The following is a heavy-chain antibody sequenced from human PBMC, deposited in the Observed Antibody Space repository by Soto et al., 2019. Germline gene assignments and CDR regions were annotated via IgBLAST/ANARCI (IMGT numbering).Heavy chain of an antibody. V-gene: IGHV3-23*01. CDR3: AKLGGYDDYYYVKDV. J-gene: IGHJ6*02. Sequence: HPGGSLRLSCAASGFTFSSYAMSWVRQAPGKGLEWVSAISGSGGSTYYADSVKGRFTISRDNSKNTLYLQMNSLRAEDTAVYYCAKLGGYDDYYYVKDVCAQGTSVPVSS. CDR1: GFTFSSYA. D-gene: IGHD5-12*01. CDR2: ISGSGGST.